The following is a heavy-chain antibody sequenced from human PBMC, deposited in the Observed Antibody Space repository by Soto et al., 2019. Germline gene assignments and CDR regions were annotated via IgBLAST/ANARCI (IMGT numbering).Heavy chain of an antibody. Sequence: SETLSLTCTVSGGSISSYYWSWIRQPPGKGLEWIGYIYYSGSTNYNPSLKSRVTISVDTSKNQFSLKLSSVTAADTAVYYCARHRFEYCSGGSCYYFDYWGQGTLVTVSS. D-gene: IGHD2-15*01. V-gene: IGHV4-59*08. CDR3: ARHRFEYCSGGSCYYFDY. J-gene: IGHJ4*02. CDR2: IYYSGST. CDR1: GGSISSYY.